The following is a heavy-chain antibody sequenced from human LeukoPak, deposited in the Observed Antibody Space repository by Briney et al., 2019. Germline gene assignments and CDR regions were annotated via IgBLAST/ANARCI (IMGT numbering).Heavy chain of an antibody. CDR2: IYATGIT. J-gene: IGHJ4*01. D-gene: IGHD6-19*01. Sequence: PSQTLSLTCSVSGGSISSGSSYWSWIRQPAGKGLEWIGRIYATGITKYNPSLKSRVTISVDTSKNQFSLNLSSVTAADTAVYYCAKTRSGWSHFDYWGHGSLVTVSS. CDR1: GGSISSGSSY. V-gene: IGHV4-61*02. CDR3: AKTRSGWSHFDY.